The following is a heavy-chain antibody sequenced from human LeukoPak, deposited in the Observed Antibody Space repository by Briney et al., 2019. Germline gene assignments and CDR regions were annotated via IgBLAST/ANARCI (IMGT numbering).Heavy chain of an antibody. J-gene: IGHJ3*02. CDR3: ARRGGSYDFWSGRLFAFDI. CDR1: GGSISSSSYY. Sequence: SETLSLTCTVSGGSISSSSYYWGWIRQPPGKGLEWIGSIYYSGSTYYNPSLKSRATISVDTSKNQFSLKLSSVTAADTAVYYCARRGGSYDFWSGRLFAFDIWGQGTMVTVSS. D-gene: IGHD3-3*01. V-gene: IGHV4-39*01. CDR2: IYYSGST.